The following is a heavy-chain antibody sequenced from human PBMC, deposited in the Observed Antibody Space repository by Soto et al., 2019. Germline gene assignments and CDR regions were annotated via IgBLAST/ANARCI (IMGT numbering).Heavy chain of an antibody. Sequence: GASVKVSCKASGGTFSSYTISWVRQAPGQGLEWMGRIIPIRGIANYAQKFQGRVTITADKSTSTAYMELSSLRSEDTAVYYCARVVVVPAANFYYYYGMDVWGQGTTVTVSS. CDR2: IIPIRGIA. V-gene: IGHV1-69*02. J-gene: IGHJ6*02. CDR3: ARVVVVPAANFYYYYGMDV. D-gene: IGHD2-2*01. CDR1: GGTFSSYT.